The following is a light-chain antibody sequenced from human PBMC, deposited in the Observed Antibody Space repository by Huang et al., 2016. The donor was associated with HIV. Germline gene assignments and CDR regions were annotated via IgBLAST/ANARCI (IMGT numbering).Light chain of an antibody. CDR1: QSIRRH. J-gene: IGKJ2*01. CDR3: QQSYNTPRT. CDR2: AAS. Sequence: DIQMTQSPSSLSASVGDRVTITCRASQSIRRHLNWYQQKPGKAPNLLIYAASSLQSGVPSRFSGSGSGTDFTLTISSLQPEDFATYYCQQSYNTPRTFGQGTNLEIK. V-gene: IGKV1-39*01.